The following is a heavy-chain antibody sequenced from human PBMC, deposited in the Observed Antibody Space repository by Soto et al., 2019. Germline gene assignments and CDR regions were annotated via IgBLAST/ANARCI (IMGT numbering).Heavy chain of an antibody. D-gene: IGHD3-9*01. Sequence: SVKVSCKASGFTFTSSAMQWVRQARGQRLEWIGWIVVGSGNTNYAQKFQERVTITRDMSTSTAYMELSSLRSEDTAVYYCAASARYFDWSISAWAFDIWGQGTMVTVSS. J-gene: IGHJ3*02. V-gene: IGHV1-58*02. CDR3: AASARYFDWSISAWAFDI. CDR1: GFTFTSSA. CDR2: IVVGSGNT.